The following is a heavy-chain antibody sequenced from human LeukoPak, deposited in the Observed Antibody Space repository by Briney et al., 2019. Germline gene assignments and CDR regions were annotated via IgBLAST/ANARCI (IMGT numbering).Heavy chain of an antibody. CDR1: GGSISSGDYY. D-gene: IGHD2-2*01. Sequence: SQTLSLTCTVSGGSISSGDYYWSWIRQPPGKGLEWIGYIYYSGSTNYNPSLKSRVTISVDTSKNQFSLKLSSVTAADTAVYYCARYLKAPNAPFYWYFDLWGRGTLVTVSS. V-gene: IGHV4-30-4*08. CDR3: ARYLKAPNAPFYWYFDL. CDR2: IYYSGST. J-gene: IGHJ2*01.